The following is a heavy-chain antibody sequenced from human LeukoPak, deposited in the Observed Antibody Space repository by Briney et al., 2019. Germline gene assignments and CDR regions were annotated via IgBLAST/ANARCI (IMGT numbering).Heavy chain of an antibody. CDR2: INPSGGST. D-gene: IGHD3-22*01. CDR1: GYTFTSYY. Sequence: ASVKVSCKASGYTFTSYYMHWVRQAPGQGLEWMGIINPSGGSTSYAQKCQGRVTMTRDTSTSTVYMELSSLRSEDTAVYYCARAYYDSSGYYWYGGAFDIWGQGTMVTVSS. V-gene: IGHV1-46*03. CDR3: ARAYYDSSGYYWYGGAFDI. J-gene: IGHJ3*02.